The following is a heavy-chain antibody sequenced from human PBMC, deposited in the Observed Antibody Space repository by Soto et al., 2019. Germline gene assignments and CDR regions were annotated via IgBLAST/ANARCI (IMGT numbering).Heavy chain of an antibody. J-gene: IGHJ4*02. CDR3: ARRYSYGHFDY. CDR1: GGSISSSIYY. V-gene: IGHV4-61*05. CDR2: AHSRGSN. Sequence: SETLSLTCTVSGGSISSSIYYWHWMRQSPGKGLEWIGYAHSRGSNNYNPALKSRVTISVDTSKNQFSLKLSSVTAADTAVYYCARRYSYGHFDYWGQGTLVTVSS. D-gene: IGHD5-18*01.